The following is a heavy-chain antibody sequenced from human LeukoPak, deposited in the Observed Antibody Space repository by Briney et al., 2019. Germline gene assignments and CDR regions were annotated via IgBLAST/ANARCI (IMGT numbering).Heavy chain of an antibody. J-gene: IGHJ5*02. CDR3: ARRRGYYGSGRNWFDP. V-gene: IGHV4-39*07. CDR2: INHSGST. CDR1: GGSISTTTNS. D-gene: IGHD3-10*01. Sequence: SETLSLTCNVSGGSISTTTNSWGWAWIRQPPGKGLEWIGEINHSGSTNYNPSLKSRVTISVDTSKNQFSLKLSSVTAADTAVYYCARRRGYYGSGRNWFDPWGQRTLVTVSS.